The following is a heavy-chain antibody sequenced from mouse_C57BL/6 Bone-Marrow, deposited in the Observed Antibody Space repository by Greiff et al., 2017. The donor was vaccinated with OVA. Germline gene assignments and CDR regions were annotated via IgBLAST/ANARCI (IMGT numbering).Heavy chain of an antibody. CDR3: ARESLYYYGSSPFAY. Sequence: QVQLQQPGAELVMPGASVKLSCKASGYTFTSYWMHWVKQRPGQGLEWIGEIDPSDSYTNYNQKCKGKSTLTVDKSSSTAYMQLSSLTSEDSAVYYCARESLYYYGSSPFAYWGQGTLVTVSA. D-gene: IGHD1-1*01. CDR2: IDPSDSYT. V-gene: IGHV1-69*01. CDR1: GYTFTSYW. J-gene: IGHJ3*01.